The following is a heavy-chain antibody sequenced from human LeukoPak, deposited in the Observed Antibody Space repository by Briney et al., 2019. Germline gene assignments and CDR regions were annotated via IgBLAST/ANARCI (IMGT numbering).Heavy chain of an antibody. V-gene: IGHV1-46*01. Sequence: ASVKVSCKASGYTFTSYYMHWVRQAPGQGLEWMGIINPSGGSTSYAQKFQGRVTMTRDTSTSTVYMELSSLRSEDTAVYHCARDFRQRRGRGVQLEPPRAFDIWGQGTMVTVSS. J-gene: IGHJ3*02. CDR2: INPSGGST. CDR1: GYTFTSYY. D-gene: IGHD1-1*01. CDR3: ARDFRQRRGRGVQLEPPRAFDI.